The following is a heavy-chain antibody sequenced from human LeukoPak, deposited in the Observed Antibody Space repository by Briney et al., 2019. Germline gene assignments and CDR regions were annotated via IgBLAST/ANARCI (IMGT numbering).Heavy chain of an antibody. Sequence: PGRSLRLSCAASGFTFSSYGMHWVRQAPGKGLEWVSSISSSSSYIYYADSVKGRFTISRDNAKNSLYLQMNSLRAEDTAVYYCARGRYYDSSGLWFYYYYMDVWGKGTTVTVSS. CDR1: GFTFSSYG. CDR3: ARGRYYDSSGLWFYYYYMDV. J-gene: IGHJ6*03. CDR2: ISSSSSYI. D-gene: IGHD3-22*01. V-gene: IGHV3-21*01.